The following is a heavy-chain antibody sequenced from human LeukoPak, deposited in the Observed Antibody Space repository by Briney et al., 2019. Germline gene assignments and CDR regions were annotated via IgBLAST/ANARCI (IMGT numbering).Heavy chain of an antibody. CDR1: GFTFSSYA. J-gene: IGHJ6*03. D-gene: IGHD3-9*01. Sequence: PGGSLRLSCAASGFTFSSYAMSWVRQAPGKGLEWVSAISGSGGSTYYADSVKGRFTTSRDNSKNTLYLQMNSLRAEDTAVYYCAKKALRYFDWSNPNYMDVWGKGTTVTISS. CDR3: AKKALRYFDWSNPNYMDV. CDR2: ISGSGGST. V-gene: IGHV3-23*01.